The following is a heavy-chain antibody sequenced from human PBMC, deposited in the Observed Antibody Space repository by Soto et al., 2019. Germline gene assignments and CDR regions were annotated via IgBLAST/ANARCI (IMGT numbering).Heavy chain of an antibody. CDR1: GGTFSSYT. CDR3: ARDNCSGGSCPYDY. D-gene: IGHD2-15*01. Sequence: QVQLVQSGAEVKKPGSSVKVSCKASGGTFSSYTISWVRQAPGQGLEWMGRIIPILGIANYAQKFQGRVTITADKSTSTAYMELSSLRSEDTAVYYCARDNCSGGSCPYDYWGQGTLVTVSS. V-gene: IGHV1-69*08. CDR2: IIPILGIA. J-gene: IGHJ4*02.